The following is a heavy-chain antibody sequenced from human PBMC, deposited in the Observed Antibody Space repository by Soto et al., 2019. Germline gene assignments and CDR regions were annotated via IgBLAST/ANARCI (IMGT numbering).Heavy chain of an antibody. J-gene: IGHJ5*02. CDR1: GGSISSSSYY. Sequence: QLQLQESGPGLVKPSETLSLTCTVSGGSISSSSYYWGWIRQPPGKGLEWIGSIYYSGSTFYNPSLKSRVTISVDTSQNQFSLKLSSVTAADTAVYYCARIRVLRFLEWSPGWFDPWGQGTLVTVSS. V-gene: IGHV4-39*01. D-gene: IGHD3-3*01. CDR3: ARIRVLRFLEWSPGWFDP. CDR2: IYYSGST.